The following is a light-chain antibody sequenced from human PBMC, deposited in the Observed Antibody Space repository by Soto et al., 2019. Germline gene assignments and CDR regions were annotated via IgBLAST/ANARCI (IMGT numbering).Light chain of an antibody. J-gene: IGKJ1*01. CDR3: QQYNNWSPTT. CDR1: QSVSSN. Sequence: EIVMTQSPASLSVSPGERATLSCRASQSVSSNVAWYQQKPGQAPRLVIYGASTRATGIPARFSGSGSGTEFTLTISSLQSEDFAVYYCQQYNNWSPTTFGQGTKVEIK. V-gene: IGKV3-15*01. CDR2: GAS.